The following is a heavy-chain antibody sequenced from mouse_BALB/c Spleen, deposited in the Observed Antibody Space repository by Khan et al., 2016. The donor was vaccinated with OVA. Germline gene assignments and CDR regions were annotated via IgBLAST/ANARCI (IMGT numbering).Heavy chain of an antibody. J-gene: IGHJ3*01. CDR2: INPSTGYT. CDR1: GYTFTTYW. Sequence: QVQLKQSGAELAKPGASVKMSCTASGYTFTTYWIHWVKQRPGQGLEWIGYINPSTGYTEYNQKFKDKATLTTDKSSSAAYMQLSSLTSEDSVVYYCTRRGLYGLFAFWGQGTLVTVSA. V-gene: IGHV1-7*01. CDR3: TRRGLYGLFAF. D-gene: IGHD1-1*02.